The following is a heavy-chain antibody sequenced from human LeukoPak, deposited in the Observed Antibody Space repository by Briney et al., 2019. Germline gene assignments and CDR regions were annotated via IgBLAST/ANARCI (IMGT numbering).Heavy chain of an antibody. D-gene: IGHD4-17*01. Sequence: PGESLRISCKGSGDSFTSYWISWVRQMPGKGLEWMGRIDPSDSYTNYSPSFQGHVTISADKSISTAYLQWSSLKASDTAMYYCGVGGYGDYVGNYFDYWGQGTLVTVSS. V-gene: IGHV5-10-1*01. CDR1: GDSFTSYW. CDR3: GVGGYGDYVGNYFDY. CDR2: IDPSDSYT. J-gene: IGHJ4*02.